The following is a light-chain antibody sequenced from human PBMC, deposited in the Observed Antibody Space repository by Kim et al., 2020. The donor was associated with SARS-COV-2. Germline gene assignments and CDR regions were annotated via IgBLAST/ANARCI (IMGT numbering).Light chain of an antibody. Sequence: SYELTQPPSVSVAPGKTARITWGGNNTGSKSVHSYHQKPGQASVLVIYYDRDRPSGIPERFSGSNSANMATLPISRVDAAAEADYYCQVWDSSSDHPYVF. V-gene: IGLV3-21*04. J-gene: IGLJ1*01. CDR1: NTGSKS. CDR2: YDR. CDR3: QVWDSSSDHPYV.